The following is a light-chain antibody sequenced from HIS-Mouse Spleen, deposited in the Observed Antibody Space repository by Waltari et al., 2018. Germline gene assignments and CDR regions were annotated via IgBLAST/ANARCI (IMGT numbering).Light chain of an antibody. Sequence: QSVLTQPPSASGTPGQRVTISCSGSSSHIGSTTVNWYQQLPGPAPKLLIYSNNQRPSGVPDRFSGSKSGTSASLAISGLQSEDEADYYCAAWDDSLNGYVFGTGTKVTVL. CDR1: SSHIGSTT. CDR2: SNN. J-gene: IGLJ1*01. V-gene: IGLV1-44*01. CDR3: AAWDDSLNGYV.